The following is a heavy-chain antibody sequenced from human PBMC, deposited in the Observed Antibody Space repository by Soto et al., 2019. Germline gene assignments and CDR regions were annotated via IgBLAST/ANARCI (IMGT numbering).Heavy chain of an antibody. CDR2: INPNSGGT. D-gene: IGHD6-19*01. CDR1: GYTFTGYY. J-gene: IGHJ4*02. Sequence: ASVKVSCPASGYTFTGYYMHWVRQAPGQGLEWMGWINPNSGGTNYAQKFQGRVTMTRDTSISTAYMELSRLRSDDTAVYYCARDGGKVGLVRTSYYFDDSGQGTLVTLSS. V-gene: IGHV1-2*02. CDR3: ARDGGKVGLVRTSYYFDD.